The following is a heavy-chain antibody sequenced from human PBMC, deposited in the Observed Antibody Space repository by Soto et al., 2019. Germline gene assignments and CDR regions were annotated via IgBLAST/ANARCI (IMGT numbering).Heavy chain of an antibody. J-gene: IGHJ4*02. Sequence: QVQLVESGGGVVQPGRSLRLSCAASGFTFSSYAMHWVRQAPGKGLEWVAVISYDGSNKYYADSVKGRFTISRDNSKNTLYLQMNSLRAEDTAVYYCATPRPPYSNYVRRPYFDYWGQGTLVTVSS. D-gene: IGHD4-4*01. CDR2: ISYDGSNK. V-gene: IGHV3-30-3*01. CDR3: ATPRPPYSNYVRRPYFDY. CDR1: GFTFSSYA.